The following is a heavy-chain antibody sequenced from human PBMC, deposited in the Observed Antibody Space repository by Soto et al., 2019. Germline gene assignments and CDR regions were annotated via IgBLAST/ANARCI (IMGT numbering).Heavy chain of an antibody. Sequence: QVQLVQSGAEVKKPGASVKVSCKASGYTFTDYFLHWVRQAPGQGLEWMGWVNPNSGGTSYAQKFKDWVTMTRDTSIHTAYMELRSLRSDATALSFCARETRMTYFDMWGQGTLVTVSS. CDR3: ARETRMTYFDM. CDR2: VNPNSGGT. D-gene: IGHD2-15*01. CDR1: GYTFTDYF. V-gene: IGHV1-2*04. J-gene: IGHJ3*02.